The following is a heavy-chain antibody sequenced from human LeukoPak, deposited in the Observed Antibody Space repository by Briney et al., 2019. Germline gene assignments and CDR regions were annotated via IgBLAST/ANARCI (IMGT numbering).Heavy chain of an antibody. Sequence: GASVKVSCKASGYTFTSYYIHWVRQAPGQGLEWMGWIIPNGGGTNYAQKFQGRVTMTRDTSISTAFMYLSRLRSDDTAVYYCARAGSMVRGGVIDYWGQGTLVTVSS. CDR1: GYTFTSYY. CDR2: IIPNGGGT. J-gene: IGHJ4*02. CDR3: ARAGSMVRGGVIDY. V-gene: IGHV1-2*02. D-gene: IGHD3-10*01.